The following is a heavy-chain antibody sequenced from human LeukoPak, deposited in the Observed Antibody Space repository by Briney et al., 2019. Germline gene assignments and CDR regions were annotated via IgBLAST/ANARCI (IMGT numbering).Heavy chain of an antibody. Sequence: GRPLRLSCAVSGFTFSSFAVHWVRQAPGKGLEWVAVISYDGSKTYYADSVKGRFTISRDNSKNTVYLQMNSLSTEDTAVYFCAGGRGWLVDYWGQGTRVTVSS. V-gene: IGHV3-30-3*01. D-gene: IGHD3-22*01. CDR2: ISYDGSKT. CDR1: GFTFSSFA. J-gene: IGHJ4*02. CDR3: AGGRGWLVDY.